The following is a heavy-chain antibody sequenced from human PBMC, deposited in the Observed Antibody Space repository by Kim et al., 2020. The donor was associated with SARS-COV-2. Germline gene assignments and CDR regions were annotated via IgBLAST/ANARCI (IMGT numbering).Heavy chain of an antibody. V-gene: IGHV6-1*01. J-gene: IGHJ4*02. Sequence: YELSLKARTTSNPATSKNQFSLQLNSVAPEDTAVYYCARDRQRAGTGVDYWGQGTLVTVSS. D-gene: IGHD6-19*01. CDR3: ARDRQRAGTGVDY.